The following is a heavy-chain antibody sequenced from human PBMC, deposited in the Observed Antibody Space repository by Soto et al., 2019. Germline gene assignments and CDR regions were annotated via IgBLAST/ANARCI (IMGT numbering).Heavy chain of an antibody. Sequence: GASVKVSCKASGYTFSNYDIYWVRQATGQGLEWMGWLNPNTDKTGSAQKFQGRVTMTRNTSISTAYLELSGLRSDDTAVYYCARGIKGLPPSAFDIWGQGTRVTVSS. CDR3: ARGIKGLPPSAFDI. D-gene: IGHD5-12*01. J-gene: IGHJ3*02. CDR2: LNPNTDKT. V-gene: IGHV1-8*01. CDR1: GYTFSNYD.